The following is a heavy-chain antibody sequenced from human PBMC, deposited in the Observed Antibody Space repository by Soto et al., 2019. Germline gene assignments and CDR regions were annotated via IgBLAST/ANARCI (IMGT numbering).Heavy chain of an antibody. D-gene: IGHD3-22*01. CDR3: ATGHDSSGYYHYYYYGMDV. CDR2: INAGNGNT. V-gene: IGHV1-3*01. Sequence: ASVKVSCKASGYTFTSYAMHWVRQAPGQRLEWMGWINAGNGNTKYSQKFQGRVTMTEDTSTDTAYMELSSLRSEDTAVYYCATGHDSSGYYHYYYYGMDVWGQGTTVTVSS. J-gene: IGHJ6*02. CDR1: GYTFTSYA.